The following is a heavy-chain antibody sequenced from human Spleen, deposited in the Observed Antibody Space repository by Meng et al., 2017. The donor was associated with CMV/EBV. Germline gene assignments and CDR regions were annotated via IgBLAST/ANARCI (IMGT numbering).Heavy chain of an antibody. CDR2: IIPILGIA. CDR3: ASPRRGAFDI. Sequence: SVKVSCKASGGTFSSSTISWVRQAPGQGLEWMGRIIPILGIANYAQKFQGRVTITADKTTGTACMELSSLRSEDTAVYYCASPRRGAFDIWGQGTVVTVSS. J-gene: IGHJ3*02. V-gene: IGHV1-69*02. D-gene: IGHD6-6*01. CDR1: GGTFSSST.